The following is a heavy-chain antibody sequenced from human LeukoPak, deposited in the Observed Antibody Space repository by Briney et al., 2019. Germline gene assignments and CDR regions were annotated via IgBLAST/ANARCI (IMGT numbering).Heavy chain of an antibody. J-gene: IGHJ4*02. CDR2: ISSSSHYI. D-gene: IGHD3-22*01. Sequence: PGGSLRLSCAVSGFTFSTYGMNWVRQAPGKGLEWVSYISSSSHYIKYADSVRGRFTISRDNAKNPLHLQMSSLRVEDTAVYYCARVRTPSGYSPIAYWGQGTLVTVSS. V-gene: IGHV3-21*01. CDR1: GFTFSTYG. CDR3: ARVRTPSGYSPIAY.